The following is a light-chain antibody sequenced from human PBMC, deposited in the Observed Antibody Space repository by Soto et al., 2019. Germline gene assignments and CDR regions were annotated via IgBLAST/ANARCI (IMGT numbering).Light chain of an antibody. CDR1: RSFASSY. CDR2: AAS. J-gene: IGKJ3*01. Sequence: EIVLTQSPGTLSLSPGERATLSCRASRSFASSYLAWYQHKPGQAPRLLIYAASSRATGIPDRFIGSGSGTDFTLTISRLEPDDSAVYYCQQRSNWPFTFGPGTKVDIK. V-gene: IGKV3D-20*02. CDR3: QQRSNWPFT.